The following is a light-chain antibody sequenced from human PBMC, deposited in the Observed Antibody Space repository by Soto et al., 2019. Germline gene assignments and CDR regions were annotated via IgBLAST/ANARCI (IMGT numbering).Light chain of an antibody. J-gene: IGLJ2*01. V-gene: IGLV1-40*01. CDR2: GNS. Sequence: QAVVTQPPSVSGAPGQRVTISCTGSSSNIGAGYDVHWYQQLPGTAPKLLIYGNSNRPSGVPDRFSGSKSGTSASLAITGLQPEDEADSYCQSYDSSLSGSVFGGGTKLTVL. CDR3: QSYDSSLSGSV. CDR1: SSNIGAGYD.